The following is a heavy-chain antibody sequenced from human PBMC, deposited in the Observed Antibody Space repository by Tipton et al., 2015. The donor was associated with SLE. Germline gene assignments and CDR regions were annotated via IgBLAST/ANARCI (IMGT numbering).Heavy chain of an antibody. CDR2: VYYSGST. V-gene: IGHV4-59*01. CDR3: ARGDMTSRSLDY. J-gene: IGHJ4*02. Sequence: TLSLTCSVSGDSITAYYWSWIRQPPGKGLEWIGYVYYSGSTNYNPSLKSRLTISVDTSKKQFSLKLSSVTAADTAVYYCARGDMTSRSLDYWGQGALVTVSS. CDR1: GDSITAYY. D-gene: IGHD2-15*01.